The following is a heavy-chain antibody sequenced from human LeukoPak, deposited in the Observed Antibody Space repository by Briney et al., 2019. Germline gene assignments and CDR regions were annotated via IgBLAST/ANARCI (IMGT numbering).Heavy chain of an antibody. D-gene: IGHD6-13*01. J-gene: IGHJ3*02. V-gene: IGHV3-30*18. CDR3: AKTSAGYSSSWGADNAFDI. CDR1: GFTFSSYG. Sequence: GGSLRLSCAASGFTFSSYGMHWVRQAPGKGLEWVAVISYDGSNKYYADSVKGRFTISRDNSKNTLYLQMNSLRAEDTAVYYCAKTSAGYSSSWGADNAFDIWGQGTMVTVSS. CDR2: ISYDGSNK.